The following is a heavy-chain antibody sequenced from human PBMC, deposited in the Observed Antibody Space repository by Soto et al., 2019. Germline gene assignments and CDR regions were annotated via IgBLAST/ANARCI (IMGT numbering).Heavy chain of an antibody. V-gene: IGHV4-34*01. CDR3: ARGGRQQLIPTPISYKIDY. CDR2: INHSGST. J-gene: IGHJ4*02. CDR1: GGSFSGYY. D-gene: IGHD6-13*01. Sequence: QVQLQQWGAGLLKPSETLSLACAVYGGSFSGYYWSWIRQPPGKGLEWIGEINHSGSTNYNPSLKSRVTILVDMSKHQFSLKLSSVTAADTAVYYCARGGRQQLIPTPISYKIDYWGQGTLVTVSS.